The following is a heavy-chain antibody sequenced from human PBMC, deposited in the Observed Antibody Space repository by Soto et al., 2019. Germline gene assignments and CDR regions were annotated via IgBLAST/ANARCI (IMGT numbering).Heavy chain of an antibody. J-gene: IGHJ4*02. Sequence: PSETLSLTCTVSGGSISSSSYYWGWIRQPPGKGLEWIGSIYYSGSTYYNPSLKSRVTISVDTSKNQFSLKLSSVTAADTAVYYCARHSWYCSSTSCYLPDYWGQGTLVTVSS. D-gene: IGHD2-2*01. CDR1: GGSISSSSYY. CDR2: IYYSGST. V-gene: IGHV4-39*01. CDR3: ARHSWYCSSTSCYLPDY.